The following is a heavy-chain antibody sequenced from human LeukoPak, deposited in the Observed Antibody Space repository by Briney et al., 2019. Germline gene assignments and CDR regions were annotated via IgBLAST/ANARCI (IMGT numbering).Heavy chain of an antibody. V-gene: IGHV3-23*01. J-gene: IGHJ4*02. CDR3: AKWSFRIVGASTFFDY. D-gene: IGHD1-26*01. Sequence: GGSLRLSCAASGFTFSSYAMSWVRQAPGKGLGWVSAISGSGGSTYYADSVKGRFTISRDNSKNTLYLQMNSLRAEDTAVYYCAKWSFRIVGASTFFDYWGQGTLVTVSP. CDR2: ISGSGGST. CDR1: GFTFSSYA.